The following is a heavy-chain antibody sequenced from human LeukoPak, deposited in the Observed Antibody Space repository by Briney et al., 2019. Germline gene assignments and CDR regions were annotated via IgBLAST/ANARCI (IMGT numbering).Heavy chain of an antibody. J-gene: IGHJ6*02. CDR1: GFTFSSYA. Sequence: GGSLRLSCAASGFTFSSYALLWVRPAPGKGLEYVSAISSKGGSTYYANSVKGRFTISRDNSKNTLYLQMGSLRAEDMAVYYCARDTHPYCSSTSCYWGYYYYGMDVWGQGTTVTVS. CDR2: ISSKGGST. D-gene: IGHD2-2*01. V-gene: IGHV3-64*01. CDR3: ARDTHPYCSSTSCYWGYYYYGMDV.